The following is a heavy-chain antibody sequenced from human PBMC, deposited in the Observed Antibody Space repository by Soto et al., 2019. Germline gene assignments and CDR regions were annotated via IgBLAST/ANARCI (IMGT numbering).Heavy chain of an antibody. CDR3: ARDRGGSYHYYYYGMDV. CDR2: INPSGGST. Sequence: ASVKVSREASGYTFTSYYIHWVRQAPGQGLEWMGIINPSGGSTSYAQKFQGRVTMTRDTSTSTVYMELSSLRSEDTAVYYCARDRGGSYHYYYYGMDVWGQGTTVTVSS. D-gene: IGHD1-26*01. CDR1: GYTFTSYY. V-gene: IGHV1-46*01. J-gene: IGHJ6*02.